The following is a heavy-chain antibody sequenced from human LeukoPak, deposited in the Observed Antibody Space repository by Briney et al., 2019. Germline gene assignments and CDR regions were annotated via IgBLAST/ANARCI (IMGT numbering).Heavy chain of an antibody. J-gene: IGHJ5*02. Sequence: PSETLSLTCAVYGGSFSDYYWGWIRQPPGKGLEWIGEINHSGTPNYNPSLKSRVTISGDTSTSQFSLKLRSVTAADTAVYYCGRTGKGYLGKLSFKPRMYDWYDPWGQGTVATVSS. CDR2: INHSGTP. CDR3: GRTGKGYLGKLSFKPRMYDWYDP. CDR1: GGSFSDYY. D-gene: IGHD3-16*02. V-gene: IGHV4-34*01.